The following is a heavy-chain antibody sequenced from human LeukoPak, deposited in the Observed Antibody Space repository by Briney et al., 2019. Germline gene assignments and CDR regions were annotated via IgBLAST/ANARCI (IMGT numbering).Heavy chain of an antibody. Sequence: GGSLRLSCAAAGFTFSNYWMHWVRQAPGKGLVWVSRSKSDGRTNYADSVKGRFTISRDKAKNTVSLQMNSLRAEDTGVYYCARAPSEIGGYYPEYFRHWGQGTLVTVSS. CDR2: SKSDGRT. CDR1: GFTFSNYW. V-gene: IGHV3-74*01. D-gene: IGHD3-22*01. CDR3: ARAPSEIGGYYPEYFRH. J-gene: IGHJ1*01.